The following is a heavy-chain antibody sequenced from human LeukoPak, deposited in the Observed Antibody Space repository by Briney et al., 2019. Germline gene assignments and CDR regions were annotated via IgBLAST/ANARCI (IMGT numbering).Heavy chain of an antibody. V-gene: IGHV3-48*03. CDR2: ISSSGSTI. CDR1: GFTFSSYE. J-gene: IGHJ4*02. D-gene: IGHD2-15*01. CDR3: ARDGYCSGGSCEEIDY. Sequence: GGSLRLSCAASGFTFSSYEMNWVRQAPGKGLEWVSYISSSGSTIYYADSVKGRFTISRDNAKNSLYLQMNSLRAEDTAVYYCARDGYCSGGSCEEIDYWGQGTLVTVPS.